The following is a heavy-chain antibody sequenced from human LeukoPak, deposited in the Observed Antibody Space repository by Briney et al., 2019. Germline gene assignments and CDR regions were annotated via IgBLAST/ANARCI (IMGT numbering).Heavy chain of an antibody. V-gene: IGHV1-24*01. CDR1: GYTLTELS. CDR2: FDPEDGET. CDR3: ATDSGPADGMDV. J-gene: IGHJ6*02. Sequence: ASVKVSCKVSGYTLTELSMHWVRQAPGKGLEWMGGFDPEDGETIYAQKFQGRVTMTEDTSTDTAHMELSSLRSEDTAAYYCATDSGPADGMDVWGQGTTVTVSS. D-gene: IGHD6-25*01.